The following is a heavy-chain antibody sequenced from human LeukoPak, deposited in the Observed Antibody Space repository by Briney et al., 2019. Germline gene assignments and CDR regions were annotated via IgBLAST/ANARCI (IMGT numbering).Heavy chain of an antibody. Sequence: GSLRLSCAASGFTFSSYAMSWIRQPPGKGLEWIGEINHSGSTNYNPSLKSRVTISVDTSKNQFSLKLSSVTAADTAVYYCARSTRTIYYYYGMDVWGQGTTVTVSS. CDR3: ARSTRTIYYYYGMDV. CDR1: GFTFSSYA. CDR2: INHSGST. V-gene: IGHV4-34*01. D-gene: IGHD1-1*01. J-gene: IGHJ6*02.